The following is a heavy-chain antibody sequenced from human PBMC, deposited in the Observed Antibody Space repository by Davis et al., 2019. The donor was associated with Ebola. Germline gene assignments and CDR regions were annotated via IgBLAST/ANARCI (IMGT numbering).Heavy chain of an antibody. D-gene: IGHD6-13*01. CDR3: ARQEALYGSIDN. CDR1: GYSFTNYW. Sequence: GESLKISCKGSGYSFTNYWIGWVRRMPGKGLEWMGIIYSGDSDTRYRPSFEGQVTISVDRSINTAYLQWSSLKASDSAMYYCARQEALYGSIDNWGQGTLVTVSS. V-gene: IGHV5-51*01. J-gene: IGHJ4*02. CDR2: IYSGDSDT.